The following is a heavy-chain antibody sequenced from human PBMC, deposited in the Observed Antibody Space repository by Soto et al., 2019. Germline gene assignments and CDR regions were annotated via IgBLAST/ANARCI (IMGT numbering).Heavy chain of an antibody. J-gene: IGHJ3*02. D-gene: IGHD2-21*02. CDR1: GFTFSDYY. V-gene: IGHV3-11*01. CDR3: ASREAYCGGDCYDAFDI. CDR2: ISSSGSTI. Sequence: LRLSCAASGFTFSDYYMSWIRQAPGKGLEWVSYISSSGSTIYYADSVKGRFTISRDNAKNSLYLQMNSLRAEDTAVYYCASREAYCGGDCYDAFDIWGQGTMVTVSS.